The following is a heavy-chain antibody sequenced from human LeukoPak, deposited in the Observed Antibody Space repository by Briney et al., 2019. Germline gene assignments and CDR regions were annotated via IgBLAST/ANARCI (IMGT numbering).Heavy chain of an antibody. Sequence: GGSLRLSCAVSGFTFSDYRMSWVHQAPGKGLEWVANIKEDGSEKYYVDSVKGRFAISRDNAKSSLYLQMNSLRVEDTAVYYCARDTIAAGDWGQGTLVTVSS. CDR1: GFTFSDYR. CDR2: IKEDGSEK. CDR3: ARDTIAAGD. D-gene: IGHD6-13*01. J-gene: IGHJ4*02. V-gene: IGHV3-7*01.